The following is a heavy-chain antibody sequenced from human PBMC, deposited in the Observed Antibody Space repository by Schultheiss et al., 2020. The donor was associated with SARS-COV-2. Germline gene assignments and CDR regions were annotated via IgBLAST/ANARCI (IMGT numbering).Heavy chain of an antibody. CDR3: ARVPSRRYFDL. CDR1: GFTFTTYS. Sequence: GGSLRLSCAVSGFTFTTYSMNWVRQAPGKGLVWVSRINSDGSSTSYADSVKGRFTISRDNAKNSLYLQMNSLRAEDTAVYYCARVPSRRYFDLWGRGTLVTVSS. V-gene: IGHV3-74*01. CDR2: INSDGSST. J-gene: IGHJ2*01.